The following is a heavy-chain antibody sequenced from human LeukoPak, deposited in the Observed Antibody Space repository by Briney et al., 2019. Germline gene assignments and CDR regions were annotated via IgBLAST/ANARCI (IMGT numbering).Heavy chain of an antibody. D-gene: IGHD6-19*01. V-gene: IGHV3-21*01. Sequence: GGPLRLSCAASGFTFSSYSINWVRQAPGKGLEWVSSISSSSTYIYYADSVKGRFTISRDNAKNSLYLQMNSLRAEDTAVYYCAREASSGWSDSWGQGTLVTVSS. J-gene: IGHJ5*01. CDR1: GFTFSSYS. CDR3: AREASSGWSDS. CDR2: ISSSSTYI.